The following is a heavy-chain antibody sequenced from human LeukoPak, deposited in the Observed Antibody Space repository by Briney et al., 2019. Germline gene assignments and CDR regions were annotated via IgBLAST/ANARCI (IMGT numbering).Heavy chain of an antibody. CDR1: GYTFTGYY. CDR3: AREFATGTDTGFNWFDP. Sequence: GASVKVSCKASGYTFTGYYMHWVRQAPGQGLEWMGWINPNSGGTYYAQKFQGRVTMTRDTSISTAYMELSRLRSDDTAVYYCAREFATGTDTGFNWFDPWGQGTLVTVSS. CDR2: INPNSGGT. D-gene: IGHD1-1*01. V-gene: IGHV1-2*02. J-gene: IGHJ5*02.